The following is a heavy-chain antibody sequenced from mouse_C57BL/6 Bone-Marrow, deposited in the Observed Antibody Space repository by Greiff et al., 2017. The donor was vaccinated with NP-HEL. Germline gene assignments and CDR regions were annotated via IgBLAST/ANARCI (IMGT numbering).Heavy chain of an antibody. CDR1: GYTFTDYY. Sequence: EVQLQQSGPVLVKPGASVKMSCKASGYTFTDYYMNWVKQSHGKSLEWIGVINPYNGGTSYNQKFTGKATLTVDKSSSTAYLELNSLTSEDSAVYYCARSNYGRYYYAMDYWGQGTSVTVSA. CDR3: ARSNYGRYYYAMDY. J-gene: IGHJ4*01. CDR2: INPYNGGT. V-gene: IGHV1-19*01. D-gene: IGHD1-1*01.